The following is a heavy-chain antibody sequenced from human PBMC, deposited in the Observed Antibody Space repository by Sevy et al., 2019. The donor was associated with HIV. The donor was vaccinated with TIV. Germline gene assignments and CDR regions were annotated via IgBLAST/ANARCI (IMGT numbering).Heavy chain of an antibody. CDR2: ISSSGST. D-gene: IGHD1-1*01. Sequence: SETLSLTCTVSGGAMNLYFWSWIRQPPGKELEWIGYISSSGSTNYNPSLKSRVTISLSTSGNQFSLKLRSMTAADTAVYYCARESIGSTGDFDFWGQGTLVTVSS. CDR3: ARESIGSTGDFDF. V-gene: IGHV4-4*08. J-gene: IGHJ4*02. CDR1: GGAMNLYF.